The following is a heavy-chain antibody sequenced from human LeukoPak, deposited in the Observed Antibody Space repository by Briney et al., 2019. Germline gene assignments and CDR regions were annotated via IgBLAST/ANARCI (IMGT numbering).Heavy chain of an antibody. CDR1: VFSLSSYW. D-gene: IGHD6-13*01. J-gene: IGHJ4*02. CDR2: VNGDGRST. V-gene: IGHV3-74*01. CDR3: AKAANGTRNAFDI. Sequence: GGSLRLSRAASVFSLSSYWMHWVRQAPGKGLVWVSRVNGDGRSTNYADSLKGRFTISRDKAKKTLYLQMNSLRAEDTAVYYCAKAANGTRNAFDIWGQGTLVTVSS.